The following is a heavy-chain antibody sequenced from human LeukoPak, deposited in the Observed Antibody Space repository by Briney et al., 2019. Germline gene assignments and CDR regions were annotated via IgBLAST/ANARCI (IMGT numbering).Heavy chain of an antibody. CDR3: AQDHLGFGDYWFGY. J-gene: IGHJ4*02. V-gene: IGHV3-23*01. Sequence: GGSLRLSCAASGFTFSRYAMSWVRQAPGKGLEWVSAISAGGDETHYADSVKGRFTVSRDNSKNTLFLQMNSLRVEDTAVYYCAQDHLGFGDYWFGYWGQGTLVSVSS. D-gene: IGHD4-17*01. CDR1: GFTFSRYA. CDR2: ISAGGDET.